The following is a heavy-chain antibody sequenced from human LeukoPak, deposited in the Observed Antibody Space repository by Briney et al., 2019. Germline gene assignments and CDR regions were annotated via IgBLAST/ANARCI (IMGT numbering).Heavy chain of an antibody. D-gene: IGHD3-9*01. CDR3: ARGRALHFDWLLVREGEFDH. Sequence: ASVKVSCKASGYTFTGYYMHWVRQAPGQGLEWMGWINPNSGGTNYAQKFQGWVTMARDTSISTAYMELSRLRSDDTAVYYCARGRALHFDWLLVREGEFDHWGQGTLVTVSS. CDR2: INPNSGGT. J-gene: IGHJ4*02. V-gene: IGHV1-2*04. CDR1: GYTFTGYY.